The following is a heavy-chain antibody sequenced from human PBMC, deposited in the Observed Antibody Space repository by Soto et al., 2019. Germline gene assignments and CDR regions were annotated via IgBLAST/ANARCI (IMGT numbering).Heavy chain of an antibody. D-gene: IGHD2-2*01. CDR2: INAGNGNT. Sequence: ASVRVSCKASGYTFTSYAMHWLLQAPGQRLEWMGWINAGNGNTKYSQKFQGRVIITRDTSASTAYMELSSLRSEDTAVYYCARSIVVVPAAADFDNWGQGTLLTVSS. CDR1: GYTFTSYA. V-gene: IGHV1-3*01. CDR3: ARSIVVVPAAADFDN. J-gene: IGHJ4*02.